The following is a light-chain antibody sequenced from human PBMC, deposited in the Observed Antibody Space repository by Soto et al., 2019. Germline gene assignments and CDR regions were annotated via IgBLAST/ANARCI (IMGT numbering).Light chain of an antibody. J-gene: IGKJ2*01. CDR1: QSLDRR. CDR3: QQSFGPPYT. CDR2: ETS. Sequence: DIQMTQSPSSLSASVGDRVTITCRASQSLDRRLTWYQQKPGEAPKLLIYETSNLQNGVPSRFSGSGSETDFTLTINSLQPEDFATYYCQQSFGPPYTFGQGTKLE. V-gene: IGKV1-39*01.